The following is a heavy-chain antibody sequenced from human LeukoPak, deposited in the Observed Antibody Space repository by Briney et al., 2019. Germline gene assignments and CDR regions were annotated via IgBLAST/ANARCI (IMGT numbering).Heavy chain of an antibody. CDR2: IIPIFGTA. D-gene: IGHD4-17*01. J-gene: IGHJ4*02. CDR3: ARVTVTKDYFDY. Sequence: SVKVSCKASGGTFSSYAISWVRQAPGQGLEWMGGIIPIFGTANYAQKFQGRVTITADESTSTAYMELSSLRSEDTAVYYCARVTVTKDYFDYWGREPWSPSPQ. V-gene: IGHV1-69*01. CDR1: GGTFSSYA.